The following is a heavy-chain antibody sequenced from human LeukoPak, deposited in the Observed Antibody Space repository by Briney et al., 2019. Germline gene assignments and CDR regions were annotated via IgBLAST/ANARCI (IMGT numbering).Heavy chain of an antibody. Sequence: KSGGSLRLSCAASGFTFGSYGMHWIRQPPGKGLEWIGSIYYSGSTYYNPSLKSRVTISVDTSKNQFSLKLSSVTAADTAVYYCAREGDSSLSHFDYWGQGTLVTVSS. D-gene: IGHD6-13*01. CDR1: GFTFGSYG. CDR3: AREGDSSLSHFDY. V-gene: IGHV4-39*07. J-gene: IGHJ4*02. CDR2: IYYSGST.